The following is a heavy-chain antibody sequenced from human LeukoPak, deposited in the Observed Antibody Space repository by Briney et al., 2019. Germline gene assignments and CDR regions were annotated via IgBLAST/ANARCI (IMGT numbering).Heavy chain of an antibody. Sequence: GGSLRLSCAASGFTFSSYAMHWVRQAPGKGLEWVAVISYDGSNKYYADSVKGRFTFSRDNSKNTLYLQMNSLRAEDTAVYYCAKGPAGPQNRWGQGTLVTVSS. CDR1: GFTFSSYA. V-gene: IGHV3-30-3*01. CDR2: ISYDGSNK. J-gene: IGHJ1*01. CDR3: AKGPAGPQNR.